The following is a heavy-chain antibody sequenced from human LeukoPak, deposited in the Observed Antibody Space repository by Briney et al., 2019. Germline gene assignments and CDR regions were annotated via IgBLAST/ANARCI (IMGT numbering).Heavy chain of an antibody. D-gene: IGHD6-13*01. V-gene: IGHV1-8*02. CDR2: MNPNSGQT. J-gene: IGHJ5*02. Sequence: ASVKVSCKASGYTFTGYYMHWVRQTTGQGLEWMGWMNPNSGQTGYAQKFQGRVTMTRNSSISTTYLELSSLRSEDSAVYYCAREGIADTVGWFDPWGQGTLVTVSS. CDR1: GYTFTGYY. CDR3: AREGIADTVGWFDP.